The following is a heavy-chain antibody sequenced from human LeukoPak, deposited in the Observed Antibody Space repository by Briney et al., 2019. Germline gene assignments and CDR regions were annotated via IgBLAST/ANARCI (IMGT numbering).Heavy chain of an antibody. J-gene: IGHJ1*01. V-gene: IGHV3-7*03. CDR2: IKQDGSEK. D-gene: IGHD5-18*01. CDR3: ARPRIQLWYGEYFQH. Sequence: GGSLRLSCAASGFTFSSYAMHWVRQAPGKGLEWVANIKQDGSEKYYVDSVKGRFTISRDNAKNSLYLQMNSLRAEDTAVYYCARPRIQLWYGEYFQHWGQGTLVTVSS. CDR1: GFTFSSYA.